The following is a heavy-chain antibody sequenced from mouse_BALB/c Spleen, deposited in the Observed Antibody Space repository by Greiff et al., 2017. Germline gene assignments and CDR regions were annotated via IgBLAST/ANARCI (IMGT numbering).Heavy chain of an antibody. V-gene: IGHV1-80*01. CDR2: IYPGDGDT. Sequence: VMLVESGAELVRPGSSVKISCKASGYAFSSYWMNWVKQRPGQGLEWIGQIYPGDGDTNYNGKFKGKATLTADKSSSTAYMQLSSLTSEDSAVYFCASPLTGTYWGQGTSVTVSS. D-gene: IGHD4-1*01. CDR1: GYAFSSYW. J-gene: IGHJ4*01. CDR3: ASPLTGTY.